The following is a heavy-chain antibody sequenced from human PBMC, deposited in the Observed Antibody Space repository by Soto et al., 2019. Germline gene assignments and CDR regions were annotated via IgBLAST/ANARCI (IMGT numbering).Heavy chain of an antibody. V-gene: IGHV1-3*01. D-gene: IGHD1-7*01. CDR2: ITAGNGNT. J-gene: IGHJ6*03. CDR3: ARGVVNWNYFTYYYYMDV. CDR1: GYTFTSYA. Sequence: ASVKVSYKASGYTFTSYAMHWVRQAPGQRLEWMGWITAGNGNTKYSQKFQGRVTITRDTSASTAYMELSSLRSEDTAVYYCARGVVNWNYFTYYYYMDVWGKGTTVTVSS.